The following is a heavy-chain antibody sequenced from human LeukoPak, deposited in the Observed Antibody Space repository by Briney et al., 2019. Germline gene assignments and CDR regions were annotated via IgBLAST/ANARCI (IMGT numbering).Heavy chain of an antibody. V-gene: IGHV1-18*01. D-gene: IGHD6-6*01. J-gene: IGHJ4*02. CDR1: GYTFTSYG. CDR2: ISAYNGNT. CDR3: ARALGGYSSSSKGLGNFDY. Sequence: ASVKVSCKASGYTFTSYGISWVRQAPGQGLEWMGWISAYNGNTNYAQKLQGRVTMTTDTSTSTAYMELRSLRSDDTAVYYCARALGGYSSSSKGLGNFDYWGQGTLVTVSS.